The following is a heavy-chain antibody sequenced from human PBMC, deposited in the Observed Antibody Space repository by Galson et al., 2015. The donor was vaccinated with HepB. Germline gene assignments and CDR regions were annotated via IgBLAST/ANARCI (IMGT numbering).Heavy chain of an antibody. CDR1: GFTFSSYG. CDR3: ARDMIDQLKIQLWTRYYYYYYGMDV. J-gene: IGHJ6*02. CDR2: IWYDGSNK. D-gene: IGHD5-18*01. V-gene: IGHV3-33*01. Sequence: SLRLSCAASGFTFSSYGMHWVRQAPGKGLEWVAVIWYDGSNKYYADSVKGRFTISRDNSKNTLYLQMNSLRAEDTAVYYCARDMIDQLKIQLWTRYYYYYYGMDVWGQGTTVTVSS.